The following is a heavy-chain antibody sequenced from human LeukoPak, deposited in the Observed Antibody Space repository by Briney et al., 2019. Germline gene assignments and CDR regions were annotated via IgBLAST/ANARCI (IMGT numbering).Heavy chain of an antibody. CDR2: IIPIFGTA. J-gene: IGHJ4*02. CDR3: ARSSIIAAAGPYHFDY. Sequence: SVKVSCKASGGTFSSYAISWVRQAPGQGLEWMGGIIPIFGTANYAQKFQGRVTITADKSTSTAYMELSSLRSEDTAVYYCARSSIIAAAGPYHFDYWGQGTLVTVSS. D-gene: IGHD6-13*01. CDR1: GGTFSSYA. V-gene: IGHV1-69*06.